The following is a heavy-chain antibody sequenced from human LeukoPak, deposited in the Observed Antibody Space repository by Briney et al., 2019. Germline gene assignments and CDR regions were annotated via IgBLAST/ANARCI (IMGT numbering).Heavy chain of an antibody. CDR2: IYSSGST. J-gene: IGHJ4*02. CDR3: ARDVVSGSFDY. CDR1: GGSISSYY. V-gene: IGHV4-4*07. D-gene: IGHD6-19*01. Sequence: PSETLSLTCTVSGGSISSYYWNWIRQPAGKGLEWIGRIYSSGSTNYNPSLKSRVTISVDRSKNQFSLKLSSVTAADTAVYYCARDVVSGSFDYWGRGTLVTVSS.